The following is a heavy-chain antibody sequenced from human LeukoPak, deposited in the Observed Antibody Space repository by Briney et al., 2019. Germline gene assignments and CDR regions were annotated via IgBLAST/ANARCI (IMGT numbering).Heavy chain of an antibody. V-gene: IGHV1-18*01. Sequence: ASVKVSCRTSGYDFSTYGITWVRQAPGQGLEYMGWIRPSNGNRNYAQKVQDRVTLITDTSTSTVYMELRSLRSDDTAVYYCARAFSASKSCDYWGQGTLVTVSS. J-gene: IGHJ4*02. CDR1: GYDFSTYG. CDR2: IRPSNGNR. D-gene: IGHD6-19*01. CDR3: ARAFSASKSCDY.